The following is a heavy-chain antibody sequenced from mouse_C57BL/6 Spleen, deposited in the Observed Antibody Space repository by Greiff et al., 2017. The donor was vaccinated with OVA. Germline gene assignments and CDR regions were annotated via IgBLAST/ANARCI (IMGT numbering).Heavy chain of an antibody. Sequence: VQLQQPGAELVKPGASVKLSCKASGYTFISYWMHWVKQRPGQGLEWIGMIHPNSGSTNYNDKFKSKATLTVDKSTSTAYMQLSSLTSGDSAVYYCASSPTMVTTGYFAYWGQGTTLTVSA. D-gene: IGHD2-9*01. CDR2: IHPNSGST. V-gene: IGHV1-64*01. CDR1: GYTFISYW. CDR3: ASSPTMVTTGYFAY. J-gene: IGHJ2*01.